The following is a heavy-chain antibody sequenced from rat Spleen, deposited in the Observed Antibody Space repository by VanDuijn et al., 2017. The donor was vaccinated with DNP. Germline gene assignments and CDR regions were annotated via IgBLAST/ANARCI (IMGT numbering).Heavy chain of an antibody. CDR3: ARWTRYFDY. V-gene: IGHV3-1*01. D-gene: IGHD1-7*01. J-gene: IGHJ2*01. Sequence: EMQLQESGPGLVKPSQSLSLTCSVTGYSITSNYWAWIRKFPGNKMEYIGHISYSGSTNYNPSLKSRISITRDTSKNHFFLHLNSVTSEDSATYYCARWTRYFDYWGQGIMVTVSS. CDR1: GYSITSNY. CDR2: ISYSGST.